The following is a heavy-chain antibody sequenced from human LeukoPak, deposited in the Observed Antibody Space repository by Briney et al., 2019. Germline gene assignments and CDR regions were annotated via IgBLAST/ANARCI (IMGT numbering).Heavy chain of an antibody. Sequence: PGGSLRLSCAASGFTFSSYAMHWVRQAPGKGLEWVAVISYDGSNKYYADSVKGRFTISRDNSKNTLYLQMNSLRAEDTAVYYCAREGYTAFDIWGQGTMVTVSS. J-gene: IGHJ3*02. D-gene: IGHD6-13*01. CDR1: GFTFSSYA. V-gene: IGHV3-30*04. CDR2: ISYDGSNK. CDR3: AREGYTAFDI.